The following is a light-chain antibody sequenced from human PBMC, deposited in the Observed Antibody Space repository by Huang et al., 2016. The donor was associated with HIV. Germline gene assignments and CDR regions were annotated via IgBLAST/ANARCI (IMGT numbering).Light chain of an antibody. V-gene: IGKV3-11*01. CDR3: QQRSTWPRSIT. J-gene: IGKJ5*01. Sequence: EIVLTQSPATLSLSPGERATVSCRASQNINEFLAWYQQTTGQPPRLLIYDSSTRASGIPARFSGNGSGTHFTLMISSLEPEDFAIYYCQQRSTWPRSITFGQGTRLEI. CDR1: QNINEF. CDR2: DSS.